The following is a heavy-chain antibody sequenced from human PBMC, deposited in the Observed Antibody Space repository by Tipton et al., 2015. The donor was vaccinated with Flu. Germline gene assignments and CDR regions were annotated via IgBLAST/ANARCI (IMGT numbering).Heavy chain of an antibody. J-gene: IGHJ6*02. CDR1: GFTFSSYA. Sequence: SLRLSCAASGFTFSSYAMHWVRRAPGKGLEWVAVISYDGSNKYYADSVKGRFTISRDNSKNTLYLQMNSLRAEDTAVYYCARGGGYDSSGYPSYYYGMDVWGQGTTVTVSS. CDR3: ARGGGYDSSGYPSYYYGMDV. CDR2: ISYDGSNK. V-gene: IGHV3-30-3*01. D-gene: IGHD3-22*01.